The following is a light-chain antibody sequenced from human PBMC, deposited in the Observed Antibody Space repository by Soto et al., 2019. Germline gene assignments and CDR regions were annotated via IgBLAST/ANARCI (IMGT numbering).Light chain of an antibody. Sequence: EIQMTQSPSSLSLSAGDRATLSCRASQDVGNNLGWYQQKPRKAPKHLLYAASSLESGVPSRFSGSGSGTEFTLTISSLQPEDFAAYYCLQHKSFPFTFGQGTRLDIK. J-gene: IGKJ5*01. CDR1: QDVGNN. CDR2: AAS. V-gene: IGKV1-17*01. CDR3: LQHKSFPFT.